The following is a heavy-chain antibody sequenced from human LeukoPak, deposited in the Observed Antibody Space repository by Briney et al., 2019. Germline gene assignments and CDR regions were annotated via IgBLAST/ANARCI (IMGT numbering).Heavy chain of an antibody. V-gene: IGHV4-4*02. Sequence: PSETLSLTCAVSGGSISSSNWWSWVRQPPGKGLEWIGEIYHSGSTNYNPSLKSRVTISVDKSKNQFSLKLSSVTAADTAVYYCAREGGAAVAGLDYWGQGTLVTVSS. CDR2: IYHSGST. CDR1: GGSISSSNW. J-gene: IGHJ4*02. D-gene: IGHD6-19*01. CDR3: AREGGAAVAGLDY.